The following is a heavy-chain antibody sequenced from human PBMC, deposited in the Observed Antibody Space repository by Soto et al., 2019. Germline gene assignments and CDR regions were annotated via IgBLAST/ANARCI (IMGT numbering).Heavy chain of an antibody. Sequence: PSETLSLTCTVSGGSISSGGYSWAWIRQPPGRGLEWIGSLYHIGSTHYNSSLKSRVTISVDTSKNQFSLKLSSVTAADTAVYYCARDFVEETTGSYYFDYWGQGTLVTVSS. CDR2: LYHIGST. V-gene: IGHV4-39*07. CDR3: ARDFVEETTGSYYFDY. CDR1: GGSISSGGYS. D-gene: IGHD4-4*01. J-gene: IGHJ4*02.